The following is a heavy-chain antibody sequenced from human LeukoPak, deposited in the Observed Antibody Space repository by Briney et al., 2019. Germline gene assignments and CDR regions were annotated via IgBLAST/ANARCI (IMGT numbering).Heavy chain of an antibody. CDR1: GGSISSGDYY. D-gene: IGHD3-3*01. V-gene: IGHV4-30-4*01. CDR2: IYYSGST. J-gene: IGHJ3*02. Sequence: SETLSLTCTVSGGSISSGDYYWSWIRQPPGKGVEWIGYIYYSGSTYYNPSLKSRVTISVDTSKNQFSLKLSSVTAADTAVYYCARGPTYYDFWSGYYGSRKDDAFDIWGEGTMVTVSS. CDR3: ARGPTYYDFWSGYYGSRKDDAFDI.